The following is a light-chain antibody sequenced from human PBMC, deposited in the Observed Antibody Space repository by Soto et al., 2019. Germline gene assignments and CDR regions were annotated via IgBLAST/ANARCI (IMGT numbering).Light chain of an antibody. V-gene: IGLV2-14*01. J-gene: IGLJ3*02. CDR1: SSDVGGYNY. CDR2: EVR. Sequence: QSALTQPASVSGSPGQSITISCTGTSSDVGGYNYVSWYQQHPGKAPKLLIYEVRVRPSGVSIRFSGSKSANTASLTISGLQAEDEADYYCSSYTTTSTLRVFGGGTQLTFL. CDR3: SSYTTTSTLRV.